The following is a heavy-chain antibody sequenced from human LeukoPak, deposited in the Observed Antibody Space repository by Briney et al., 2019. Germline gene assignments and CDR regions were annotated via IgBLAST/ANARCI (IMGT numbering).Heavy chain of an antibody. Sequence: GGSLRLSCAASGFTFSSYAMSWVRQAPGKGLEWVSAISGSGGSTYYADSAQDRFTISTDNSNNTLYLQINSLSAQDTAVSSCANGQRRYYYYGIDVWHQGPTVTASS. V-gene: IGHV3-23*01. CDR2: ISGSGGST. CDR3: ANGQRRYYYYGIDV. CDR1: GFTFSSYA. J-gene: IGHJ6*02.